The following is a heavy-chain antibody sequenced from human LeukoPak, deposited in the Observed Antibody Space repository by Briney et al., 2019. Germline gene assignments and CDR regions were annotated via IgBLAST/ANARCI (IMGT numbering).Heavy chain of an antibody. Sequence: GRSLRLSCAASGFTFSSYGMHWVRQAPGKGLEWVAVISYDGSNKYYADSLKGRFTISRDNSKNTLYLQMNSLRAEDTAVYYCAKSYYGSGSPDPFRFDPWGQGTLVTVSS. D-gene: IGHD3-10*01. CDR1: GFTFSSYG. CDR2: ISYDGSNK. V-gene: IGHV3-30*18. J-gene: IGHJ5*02. CDR3: AKSYYGSGSPDPFRFDP.